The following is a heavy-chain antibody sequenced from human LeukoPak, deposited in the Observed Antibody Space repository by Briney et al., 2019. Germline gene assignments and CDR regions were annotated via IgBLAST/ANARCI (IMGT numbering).Heavy chain of an antibody. D-gene: IGHD6-13*01. CDR3: ARGEACSSSWYSVDY. V-gene: IGHV3-21*01. CDR1: GFTFSSYS. Sequence: GGSLRLSCAASGFTFSSYSMNWVRQAPGKGLEWVSFISSSSGFIYYADLLQGRFTISRDNAKNSLYLQMNSLRAEDTAVYYCARGEACSSSWYSVDYWGQGTLVTVSS. CDR2: ISSSSGFI. J-gene: IGHJ4*02.